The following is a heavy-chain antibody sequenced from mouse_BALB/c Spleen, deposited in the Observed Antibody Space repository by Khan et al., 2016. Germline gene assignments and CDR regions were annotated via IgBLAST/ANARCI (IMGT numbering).Heavy chain of an antibody. V-gene: IGHV4-1*02. CDR2: INPDSSTI. CDR3: AILGYYCTMDY. Sequence: EVKLLESGGGLVQPGGSLKLSCAASGFDFSRYWMSWVRQAPGKGLEWIGEINPDSSTINYTPSLKDKFIISRDNAKNTLYLQMSKVRSDDTVLYYFAILGYYCTMDYWCQGTSVSVSS. D-gene: IGHD2-2*01. J-gene: IGHJ4*01. CDR1: GFDFSRYW.